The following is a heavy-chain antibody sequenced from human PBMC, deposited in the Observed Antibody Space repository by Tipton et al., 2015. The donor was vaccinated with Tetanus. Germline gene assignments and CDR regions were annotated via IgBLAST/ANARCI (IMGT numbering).Heavy chain of an antibody. Sequence: SLRLSCAASGFMFDDYYMTWIRQAPGKGLEWVSYISNSGDAIYYADSAKGRFTFSRDNARNSVYPQMNSLRADDTAVYYCARGGSRYCTGISCYLDYWGQGTLVTVSS. CDR3: ARGGSRYCTGISCYLDY. V-gene: IGHV3-11*01. CDR2: ISNSGDAI. CDR1: GFMFDDYY. D-gene: IGHD2-8*02. J-gene: IGHJ4*02.